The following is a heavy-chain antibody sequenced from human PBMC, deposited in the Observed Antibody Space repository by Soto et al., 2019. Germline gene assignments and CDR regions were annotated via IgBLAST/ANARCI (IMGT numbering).Heavy chain of an antibody. J-gene: IGHJ5*02. D-gene: IGHD2-2*01. Sequence: QVQLVESGGGVVQPGRSLRLSCAASGFIFSTYAMHWVRQAPGKGLEWVAVISYGGSDKYYADSVKGRFTVSRDNSKNTLSLQMNNLRAEDTAVYYCARDWLYRSSASCYWENWFDPWGQGTLVTVSS. CDR1: GFIFSTYA. CDR2: ISYGGSDK. CDR3: ARDWLYRSSASCYWENWFDP. V-gene: IGHV3-30-3*01.